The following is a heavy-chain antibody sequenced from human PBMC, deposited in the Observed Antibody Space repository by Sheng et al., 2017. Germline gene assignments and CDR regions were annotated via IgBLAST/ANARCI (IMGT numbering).Heavy chain of an antibody. J-gene: IGHJ6*03. D-gene: IGHD4-17*01. CDR2: IKSKTDGGTT. CDR3: TAAYGDYATHYYYMDV. V-gene: IGHV3-15*01. CDR1: GFTFSNAW. Sequence: EVQLVESGGGLVKPGGSLRLSCAASGFTFSNAWMSWVRQAPGKGLEWVGRIKSKTDGGTTDYAAPVKGRFTISRDDSKNTLYLQMNSLKTEDTAVYYCTAAYGDYATHYYYMDVWGKGTTVTVSS.